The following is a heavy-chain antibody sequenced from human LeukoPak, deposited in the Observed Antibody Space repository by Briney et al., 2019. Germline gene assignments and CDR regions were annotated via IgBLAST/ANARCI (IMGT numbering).Heavy chain of an antibody. J-gene: IGHJ3*02. CDR3: ARGGSYLSAFDI. Sequence: GGSLRLSCAASGFTVSSNYMSWVRQAPGKGLEWVSIIYSGGSTFYADSVKGRFTISRDNSKNTLYLQMNSLRAEDTAVYYCARGGSYLSAFDIWDQGTMVTVSS. CDR2: IYSGGST. V-gene: IGHV3-53*01. D-gene: IGHD1-26*01. CDR1: GFTVSSNY.